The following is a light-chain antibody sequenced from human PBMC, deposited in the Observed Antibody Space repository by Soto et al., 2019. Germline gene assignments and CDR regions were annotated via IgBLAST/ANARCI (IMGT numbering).Light chain of an antibody. CDR1: QSVSNNY. CDR2: GAS. V-gene: IGKV3-20*01. CDR3: QQYGSSPRT. J-gene: IGKJ2*01. Sequence: EIVLTQSPGTLSLSPGDRATLSCRASQSVSNNYLAWYQQKPGQAPRLLIYGASSRAIGIADRFSGSGSGTDFTLTISRLEPEDSAVYHCQQYGSSPRTFGQGAKLEIK.